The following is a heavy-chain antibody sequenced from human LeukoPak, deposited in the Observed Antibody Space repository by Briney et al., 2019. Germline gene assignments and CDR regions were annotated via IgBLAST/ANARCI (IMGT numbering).Heavy chain of an antibody. J-gene: IGHJ4*02. D-gene: IGHD1-26*01. Sequence: PSETLSLTCTVSGGSISNYYWGWIRQPPGKGLLWIGSIYYGGGTYYNPSLKSRVTISVDTSKNQFSLKLSSVSASDTAVYYCARYAVEYRGTYFDYWGQGTLVTVSS. CDR1: GGSISNYY. CDR2: IYYGGGT. V-gene: IGHV4-39*01. CDR3: ARYAVEYRGTYFDY.